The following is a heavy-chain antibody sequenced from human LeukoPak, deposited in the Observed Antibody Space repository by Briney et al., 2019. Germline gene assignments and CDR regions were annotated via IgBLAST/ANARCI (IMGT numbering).Heavy chain of an antibody. CDR1: GYSFTSYW. CDR2: IDPSDSYT. V-gene: IGHV5-10-1*01. CDR3: ARPQSYYYGMDV. J-gene: IGHJ6*02. Sequence: GESLKISCKGSGYSFTSYWISWVRQMPGKGLEWMGRIDPSDSYTNYSPSFQGHVTISADKSISTAYLQWSSLKATDTAMYYCARPQSYYYGMDVWGQGTTVTVSS.